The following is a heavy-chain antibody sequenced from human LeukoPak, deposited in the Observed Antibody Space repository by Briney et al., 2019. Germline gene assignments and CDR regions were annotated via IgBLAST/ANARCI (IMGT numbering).Heavy chain of an antibody. D-gene: IGHD5-24*01. V-gene: IGHV4-31*03. J-gene: IGHJ2*01. CDR3: ARGYKVNGYSGCRWYFDL. CDR2: IYYSGST. CDR1: GGSISSGGYY. Sequence: SETLSLTCTVSGGSISSGGYYWSWIRQHPGKGLEWIGYIYYSGSTYYNPSLKSRVTISVDTSKNQFSLKLSSVTAADTAVYYCARGYKVNGYSGCRWYFDLWGRGTLVTVSS.